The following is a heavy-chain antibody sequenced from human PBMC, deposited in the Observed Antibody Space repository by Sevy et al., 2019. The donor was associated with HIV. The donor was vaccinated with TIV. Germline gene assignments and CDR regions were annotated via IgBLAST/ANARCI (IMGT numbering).Heavy chain of an antibody. D-gene: IGHD3-22*01. Sequence: ASVKVSCKVSGHTLSEFAMHWVRLAPGKGLEWMGTFDPEDGKTLHAQKFQGRVTMTEDTSTDTAYMEVNNLRSEDTAVYYCATTKDYYDSSGYPFDYWGQGTLVTDSS. J-gene: IGHJ4*02. CDR1: GHTLSEFA. V-gene: IGHV1-24*01. CDR3: ATTKDYYDSSGYPFDY. CDR2: FDPEDGKT.